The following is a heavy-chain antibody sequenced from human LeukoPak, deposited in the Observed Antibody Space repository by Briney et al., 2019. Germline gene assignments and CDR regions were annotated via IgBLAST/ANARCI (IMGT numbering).Heavy chain of an antibody. D-gene: IGHD1-7*01. CDR3: AREVKTGATRFFDY. CDR2: ISTSSSPI. V-gene: IGHV3-48*02. J-gene: IGHJ4*02. CDR1: GLPIADFA. Sequence: GGSLRLSCVASGLPIADFAMHWVRQAPGKGLEWVSYISTSSSPIYYADSVKGRFTISRDNAKNSLYLQMNSLRDEDTAVYYCAREVKTGATRFFDYWGQGTLVTVSS.